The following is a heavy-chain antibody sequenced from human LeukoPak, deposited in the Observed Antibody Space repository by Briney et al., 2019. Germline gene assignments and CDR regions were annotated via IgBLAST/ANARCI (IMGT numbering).Heavy chain of an antibody. CDR3: AKGRLDPNLVPDY. D-gene: IGHD2-8*02. CDR2: IRGSDGYT. V-gene: IGHV3-23*01. J-gene: IGHJ4*02. Sequence: GGSLRLSCAASGFTFNIYAMSWVRQAPGKGLEWVSTIRGSDGYTYYADSVKGRFTISRDNSKNTLYLQMNSLRAEDTAVYYCAKGRLDPNLVPDYWGQGTLVTVSS. CDR1: GFTFNIYA.